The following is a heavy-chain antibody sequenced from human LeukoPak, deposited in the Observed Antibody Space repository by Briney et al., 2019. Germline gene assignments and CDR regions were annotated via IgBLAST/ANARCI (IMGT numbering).Heavy chain of an antibody. CDR1: GFSFSTYS. D-gene: IGHD6-19*01. V-gene: IGHV3-7*01. J-gene: IGHJ4*02. Sequence: GGSLRLSCVASGFSFSTYSFYWVRQAPGKGLEGVANINQDGSEKCYVDSVKGRFIISRDNAKNSLYLQMNSLRAEDTAVYYCARDVPRSGWALDSWGQGTLVTVPS. CDR2: INQDGSEK. CDR3: ARDVPRSGWALDS.